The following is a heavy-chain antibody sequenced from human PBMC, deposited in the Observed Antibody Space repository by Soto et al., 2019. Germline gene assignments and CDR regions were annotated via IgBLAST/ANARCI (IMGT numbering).Heavy chain of an antibody. V-gene: IGHV4-31*03. CDR1: GGSISSGGYY. Sequence: SETLSLTCTVSGGSISSGGYYWSWIRQHPGKGLEWIGCIYYSGSTYYNPSLKSRVTISVDTSKNQFSLKLSSVTAADTAVYYCARDAAAGYYYGMDVWGQGTTVTVSS. CDR3: ARDAAAGYYYGMDV. CDR2: IYYSGST. J-gene: IGHJ6*02. D-gene: IGHD6-25*01.